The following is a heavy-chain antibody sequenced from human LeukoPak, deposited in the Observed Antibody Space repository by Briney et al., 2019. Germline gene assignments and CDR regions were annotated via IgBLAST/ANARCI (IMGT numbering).Heavy chain of an antibody. CDR2: IYYSGST. CDR1: GGSFSGYY. CDR3: ARVGIASYYFDY. J-gene: IGHJ4*02. D-gene: IGHD6-13*01. Sequence: SETLSLTCAVYGGSFSGYYWSWIRQPPGKGLEWIGYIYYSGSTNYNPSLKSRVTISVDTSRNQFSLKLSSVTAADTAVYYCARVGIASYYFDYWGQGTLVTVSS. V-gene: IGHV4-59*01.